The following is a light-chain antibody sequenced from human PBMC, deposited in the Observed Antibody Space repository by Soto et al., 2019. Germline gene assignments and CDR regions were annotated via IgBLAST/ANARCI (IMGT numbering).Light chain of an antibody. J-gene: IGLJ2*01. CDR2: DVD. V-gene: IGLV2-11*01. Sequence: QSVLTQPRSVSGSPGQSVTISCTGTSSDVGGYDFVSWYQQHPGKAPRLIIFDVDQRPSGVPDRFSGSNSVNTASLISAGPRGEDEADYYCGSDAGSSFAIFGGGTKVTVL. CDR1: SSDVGGYDF. CDR3: GSDAGSSFAI.